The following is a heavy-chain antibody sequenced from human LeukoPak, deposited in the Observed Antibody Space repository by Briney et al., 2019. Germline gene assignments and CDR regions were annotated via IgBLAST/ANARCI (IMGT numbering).Heavy chain of an antibody. J-gene: IGHJ5*02. D-gene: IGHD3-10*01. CDR3: SRGGYYGSGTDLRFDP. Sequence: SETLSLTCAVYGGSISSYYWSWIRQPPGKGLEWIGYIYYSGSTNYNPSLKSRVTISVDTSKNQFSLKLSSVTAADTAVYYCSRGGYYGSGTDLRFDPWGQGTLVTVSS. V-gene: IGHV4-59*01. CDR2: IYYSGST. CDR1: GGSISSYY.